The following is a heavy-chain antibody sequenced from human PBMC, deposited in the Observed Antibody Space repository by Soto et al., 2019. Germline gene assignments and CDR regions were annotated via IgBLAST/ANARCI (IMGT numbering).Heavy chain of an antibody. Sequence: QVQLQESRPGLVKPSQTLSLTCSVSVDSVSSGYSYWRWIRQPPGNALYCLGYTSFSGYTSYSLCLKCLVTISVDMSKFQFSLRLTFVSAADTVVSYCARGGNPYHYATSGTATFDKWGQGPLVSFSS. CDR1: VDSVSSGYSY. D-gene: IGHD1-26*01. CDR2: TSFSGYT. CDR3: ARGGNPYHYATSGTATFDK. V-gene: IGHV4-30-4*01. J-gene: IGHJ4*02.